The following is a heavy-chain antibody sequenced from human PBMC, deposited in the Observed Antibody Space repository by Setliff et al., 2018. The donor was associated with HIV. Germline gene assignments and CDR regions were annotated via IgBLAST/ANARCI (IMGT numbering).Heavy chain of an antibody. Sequence: ASVKVSCKASGYTFTSYGISWVRQAPGQGLEWMGWISAYNGNTNYAQKLQGRVTMTTDTSTSTAYMELSSLRSEDTAVYYCARGVIDSSGYSRYNWFDPWGQGTLVTVSS. CDR2: ISAYNGNT. CDR3: ARGVIDSSGYSRYNWFDP. CDR1: GYTFTSYG. J-gene: IGHJ5*02. V-gene: IGHV1-18*01. D-gene: IGHD3-22*01.